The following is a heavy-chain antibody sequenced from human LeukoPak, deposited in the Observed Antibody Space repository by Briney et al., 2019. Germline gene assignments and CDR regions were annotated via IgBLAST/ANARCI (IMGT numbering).Heavy chain of an antibody. CDR3: ALGAYDY. V-gene: IGHV1-3*01. D-gene: IGHD1-26*01. CDR2: INAGDGNT. CDR1: VYSFVDYA. Sequence: ASVKVSCKASVYSFVDYAIHWVRQAPGQRLEWMGWINAGDGNTRYSQNLQGRLTVTRDTSASTAYMELSSLTSEDTAVYYCALGAYDYWGQGTLVTVSS. J-gene: IGHJ4*02.